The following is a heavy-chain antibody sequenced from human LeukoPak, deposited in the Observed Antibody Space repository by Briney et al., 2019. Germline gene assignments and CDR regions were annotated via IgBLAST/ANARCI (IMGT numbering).Heavy chain of an antibody. D-gene: IGHD6-13*01. CDR3: ARHQQLVLGQHWYFDL. CDR2: IYYSGST. J-gene: IGHJ2*01. CDR1: GGSISSGDYY. Sequence: PSQTLSLTCTVSGGSISSGDYYWSWIRQPPGKGLEWIGYIYYSGSTYYNPSLKSRVSISVDTSKNQFSLKLSSVTAADTAVYYCARHQQLVLGQHWYFDLWGRGTLVTVSS. V-gene: IGHV4-30-4*01.